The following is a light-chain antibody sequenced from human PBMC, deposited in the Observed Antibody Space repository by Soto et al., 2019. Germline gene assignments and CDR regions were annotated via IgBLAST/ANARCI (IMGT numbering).Light chain of an antibody. CDR2: HTS. CDR1: QSISDN. CDR3: QRYDNWPLT. J-gene: IGKJ4*01. V-gene: IGKV3-15*01. Sequence: EIVMTQSPATLSVSPGDSATLSCRASQSISDNVAWYQQRPGLAPRLLIYHTSTRATGVPARFSGSGSGTEFSLTISSLQSDDSAVYYCQRYDNWPLTFGGGTK.